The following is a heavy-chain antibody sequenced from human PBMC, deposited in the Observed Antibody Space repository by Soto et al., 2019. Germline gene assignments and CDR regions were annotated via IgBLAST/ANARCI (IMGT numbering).Heavy chain of an antibody. CDR2: ISYDGSNK. V-gene: IGHV3-30-3*01. D-gene: IGHD3-10*01. Sequence: QVQLVESGGGVVQPGRSLRLSCAASGFAFSSYAMHWVRQAPGKGLVWVAVISYDGSNKYYADSVKVRFTISRDNSKNTLYLQMNSLRAEDTAVYYCARDLSGSGDWGQGTLVTVSS. CDR1: GFAFSSYA. CDR3: ARDLSGSGD. J-gene: IGHJ4*02.